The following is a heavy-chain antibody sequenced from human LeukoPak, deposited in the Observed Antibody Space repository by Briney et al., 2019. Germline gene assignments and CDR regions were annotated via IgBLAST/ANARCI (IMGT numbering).Heavy chain of an antibody. CDR1: GGSISSYYW. CDR2: IYWDDDK. D-gene: IGHD2-8*02. Sequence: TLSLTCTVSGGSISSYYWSWLRQPPGKALEWLALIYWDDDKRYSPSLKSRLTITNATSKSQVVLTVTNMDPVDTATYYCAHTTWSGGPTWFDPGGQETLVTVSS. CDR3: AHTTWSGGPTWFDP. J-gene: IGHJ5*02. V-gene: IGHV2-5*08.